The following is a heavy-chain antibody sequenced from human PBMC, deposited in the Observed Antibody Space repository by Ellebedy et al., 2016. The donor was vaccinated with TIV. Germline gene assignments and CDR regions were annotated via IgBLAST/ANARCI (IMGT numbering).Heavy chain of an antibody. CDR1: GFTFSSYA. CDR3: AKGYSSGTYYDY. D-gene: IGHD3-10*01. CDR2: ISAFGSNR. Sequence: PGGSLRLSCAASGFTFSSYAMSWVRQAPGKGLEWVSVISAFGSNRYYADSVKGRFTISRDNSKNTLYLQMNSLRAEDTAVYYCAKGYSSGTYYDYWGQGTLVTVSS. J-gene: IGHJ4*02. V-gene: IGHV3-23*01.